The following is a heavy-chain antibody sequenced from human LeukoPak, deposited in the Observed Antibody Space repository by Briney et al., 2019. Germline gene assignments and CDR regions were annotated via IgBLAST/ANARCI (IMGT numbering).Heavy chain of an antibody. CDR3: TRVQLVFYFDY. CDR2: IRSKAYGGTT. V-gene: IGHV3-49*03. J-gene: IGHJ4*02. D-gene: IGHD6-6*01. Sequence: PGGSLRLSCTASGFTFGDYAMSWFRQAPGKGLEWVGFIRSKAYGGTTEYAASVKGRFIISRDDSKNIAYLQMNSLKTEDTAVYYCTRVQLVFYFDYWGQGTLVTVSS. CDR1: GFTFGDYA.